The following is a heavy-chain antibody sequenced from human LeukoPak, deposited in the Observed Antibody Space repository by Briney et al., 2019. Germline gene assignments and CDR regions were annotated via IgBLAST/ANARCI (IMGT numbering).Heavy chain of an antibody. CDR2: ISSSSSYI. CDR3: AMILGGYAPGDY. Sequence: GGSLRLSCAASGFTFSSYSMNWVRQAPGKGLEWVSSISSSSSYIYYADSEKGRFTISRDNAKNSLYLQMNSLRAEDTAVYYCAMILGGYAPGDYWGQGTLVTVSS. V-gene: IGHV3-21*01. J-gene: IGHJ4*02. D-gene: IGHD5-12*01. CDR1: GFTFSSYS.